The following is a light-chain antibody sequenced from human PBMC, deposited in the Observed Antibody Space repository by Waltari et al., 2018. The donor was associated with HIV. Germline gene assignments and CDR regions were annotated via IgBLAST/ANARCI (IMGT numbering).Light chain of an antibody. J-gene: IGKJ4*01. CDR1: RDISNY. V-gene: IGKV1-33*01. CDR2: DAA. CDR3: QQYDNLPPGPLT. Sequence: DIQMTQSPSSLSASVGDRVTITCQASRDISNYLQWYQQKPAKAPELLIYDAANLETGVPSRFSGSGSGTDFTFTISSLQPEDVATYYCQQYDNLPPGPLTFGGGTKVELK.